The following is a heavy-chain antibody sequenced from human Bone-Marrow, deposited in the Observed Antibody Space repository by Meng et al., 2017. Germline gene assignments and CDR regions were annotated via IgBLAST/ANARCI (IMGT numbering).Heavy chain of an antibody. CDR2: ISYDGSNK. CDR1: GFTFSSYA. V-gene: IGHV3-30*04. CDR3: AKEGEVFPGSYFDY. J-gene: IGHJ4*02. Sequence: GGSLRLSCAASGFTFSSYAMHWVRQAPGKGLGWVAVISYDGSNKYYADSVKGRFTISRDNSKNTLYLQMNSLRAEDTAVYYCAKEGEVFPGSYFDYWGQGTLVTVSS. D-gene: IGHD2-21*01.